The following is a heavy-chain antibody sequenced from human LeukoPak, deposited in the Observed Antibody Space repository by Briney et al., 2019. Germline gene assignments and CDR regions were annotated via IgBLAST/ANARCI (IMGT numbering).Heavy chain of an antibody. J-gene: IGHJ6*03. CDR3: ARILRYPFYMDV. V-gene: IGHV4-4*09. D-gene: IGHD3-9*01. CDR2: IYTRGTT. CDR1: GDSISSYY. Sequence: SEALSLTCTVSGDSISSYYWSWIRQPPGKGLEWIGYIYTRGTTNYNPSLRSRVTISVDTSENQFSLKLSSVTAADTAVYYCARILRYPFYMDVWGKGTTVTVSS.